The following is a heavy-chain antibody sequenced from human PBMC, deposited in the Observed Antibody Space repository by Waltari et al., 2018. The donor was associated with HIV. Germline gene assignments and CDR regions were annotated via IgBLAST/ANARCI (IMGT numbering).Heavy chain of an antibody. CDR1: GYTFTGYY. CDR2: INPNSGGT. V-gene: IGHV1-2*04. D-gene: IGHD6-6*01. J-gene: IGHJ6*02. Sequence: QVQLVQSGAEVKKPGASVKVSCKASGYTFTGYYMHWVRPAPGQGLEWMGWINPNSGGTNYAQKFQGWVTMTRDTSISTAYMELSRLRSDDTAVYYCASSIAARNYYYYGMDVWGQGTTVTVSS. CDR3: ASSIAARNYYYYGMDV.